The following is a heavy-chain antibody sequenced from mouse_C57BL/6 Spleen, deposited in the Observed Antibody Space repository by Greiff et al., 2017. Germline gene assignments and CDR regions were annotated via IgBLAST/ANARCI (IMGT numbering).Heavy chain of an antibody. CDR3: ARNYYGSSYGFAY. V-gene: IGHV1-47*01. CDR1: GYTFTTYP. Sequence: VKLVESGAELVKPGASVKMSCKASGYTFTTYPIEWMKQNHGKSLEWIGNFHPYNDDTKYNEKFKGKATLTVEKSSSTVYLELSRLTSDDSAVYYCARNYYGSSYGFAYWGQGTLVTVSA. D-gene: IGHD1-1*01. CDR2: FHPYNDDT. J-gene: IGHJ3*01.